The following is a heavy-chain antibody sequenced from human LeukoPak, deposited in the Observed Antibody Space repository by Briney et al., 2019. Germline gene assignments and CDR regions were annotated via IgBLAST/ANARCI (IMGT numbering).Heavy chain of an antibody. V-gene: IGHV4-61*01. CDR1: GGSIRSSYYY. CDR3: ARDWNWGLGYGMDV. D-gene: IGHD3-16*01. J-gene: IGHJ6*02. CDR2: IYYSGST. Sequence: PPQTLSLTCTVSGGSIRSSYYYWSWIRQPPGKGLEWIGNIYYSGSTNYNPSLKSRVTISVDTSKNQFSLKLSSVTAADTAVYYCARDWNWGLGYGMDVWGQGTTVTVSS.